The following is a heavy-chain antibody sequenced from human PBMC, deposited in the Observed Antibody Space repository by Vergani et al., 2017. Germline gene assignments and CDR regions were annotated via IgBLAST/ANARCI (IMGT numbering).Heavy chain of an antibody. D-gene: IGHD3-22*01. CDR2: INHSGST. V-gene: IGHV4-34*01. CDR1: GGSFSGCY. J-gene: IGHJ4*02. CDR3: ARSPLDYYDSSGYYPGVSYYYFDY. Sequence: QVQLQQWGAGLLKPSETLSLTCAVYGGSFSGCYWSWIRQPPGKGLEWIGEINHSGSTNYNPSLKSRVTISVDTSKNQFSLKLSSVTAADTAVYYCARSPLDYYDSSGYYPGVSYYYFDYCGQGTLVTVSS.